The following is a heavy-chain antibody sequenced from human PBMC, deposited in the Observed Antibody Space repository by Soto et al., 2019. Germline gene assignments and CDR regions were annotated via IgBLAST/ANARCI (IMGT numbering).Heavy chain of an antibody. Sequence: GGSLRLSCAASGFTFSSYGMHWVRQAPGKGLEWVAVIWYDGSNKYYADSVKGRFTISRDNSKNTLYLQMNSLRAEDTAVYYCAREQDIVVVPAAFPYYYGMDFWGQGTTVTVAS. CDR1: GFTFSSYG. V-gene: IGHV3-33*01. J-gene: IGHJ6*02. D-gene: IGHD2-2*01. CDR3: AREQDIVVVPAAFPYYYGMDF. CDR2: IWYDGSNK.